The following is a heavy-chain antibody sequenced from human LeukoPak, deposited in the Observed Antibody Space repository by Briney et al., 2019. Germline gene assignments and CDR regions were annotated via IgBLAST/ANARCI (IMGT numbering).Heavy chain of an antibody. CDR2: IYYGGST. D-gene: IGHD3-22*01. CDR3: ARDSYYDSRTADDAFDI. J-gene: IGHJ3*02. CDR1: GGSISSSSYY. Sequence: SETLSLTCTVSGGSISSSSYYWGWIRQPPGKGLEWIGSIYYGGSTYYNPSLKSRVTMSVDTSKNQFSLKLSSVTAADTAVYYCARDSYYDSRTADDAFDIWGQGTMVTVSS. V-gene: IGHV4-39*02.